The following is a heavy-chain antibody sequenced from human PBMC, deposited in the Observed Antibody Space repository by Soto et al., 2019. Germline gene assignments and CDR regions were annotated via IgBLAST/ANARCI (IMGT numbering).Heavy chain of an antibody. CDR1: GYSFTSYW. D-gene: IGHD2-8*01. V-gene: IGHV5-10-1*01. CDR2: IDPRDSYT. Sequence: LGESLKISCKGSGYSFTSYWISWVRQMPGKGLEWMGRIDPRDSYTNYSPSFQGHVTISADKSISTAYLQWSSLKASDTAMYYCARHSTCYCTNGVCYEKCYGMDVWGQGTTVTVSS. CDR3: ARHSTCYCTNGVCYEKCYGMDV. J-gene: IGHJ6*02.